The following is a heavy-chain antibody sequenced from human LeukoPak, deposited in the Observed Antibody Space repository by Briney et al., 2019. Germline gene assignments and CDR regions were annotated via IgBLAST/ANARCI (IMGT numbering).Heavy chain of an antibody. CDR3: ARSVMVRGVILDY. D-gene: IGHD3-10*01. J-gene: IGHJ4*02. CDR2: IYTSGST. V-gene: IGHV4-4*07. Sequence: SETLSLACTVSGGSISSYYWSWLRQPAGKGLEWIGRIYTSGSTNYNPSLKSRVTMSVDASKNQFSLKLSSVTAADTAVYYCARSVMVRGVILDYWGQGTLVTVSS. CDR1: GGSISSYY.